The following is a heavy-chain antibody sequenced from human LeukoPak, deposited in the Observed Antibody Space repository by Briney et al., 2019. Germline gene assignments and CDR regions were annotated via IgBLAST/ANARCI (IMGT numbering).Heavy chain of an antibody. J-gene: IGHJ4*02. V-gene: IGHV1-69*13. Sequence: SVKVSCKASGGTFSSYAISWVRQAPGQGLEWMGGIIPIFGTANYAQKFQGRVTITADESTSSAYMELSSLRSEDTAVYYCARGRGGASGGRFDYWGQGTLVTVSS. CDR3: ARGRGGASGGRFDY. CDR1: GGTFSSYA. CDR2: IIPIFGTA. D-gene: IGHD3-10*01.